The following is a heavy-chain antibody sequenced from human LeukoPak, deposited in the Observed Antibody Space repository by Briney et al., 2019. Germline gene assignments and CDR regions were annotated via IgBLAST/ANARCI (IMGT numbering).Heavy chain of an antibody. V-gene: IGHV3-73*01. CDR2: IRSKANSYAS. CDR1: GFTFSDSG. D-gene: IGHD2-21*01. CDR3: TRYGDYPFDY. J-gene: IGHJ4*02. Sequence: GGSLRLSCAASGFTFSDSGMHWVRQASGKGLEWVGRIRSKANSYASAYAASVKGRFTISRDDSKNTAYLQMNSLKTEDTAVYYCTRYGDYPFDYWGQGTLVTVSS.